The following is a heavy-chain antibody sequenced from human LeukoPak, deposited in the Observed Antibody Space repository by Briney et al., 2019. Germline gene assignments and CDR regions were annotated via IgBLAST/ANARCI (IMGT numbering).Heavy chain of an antibody. J-gene: IGHJ4*02. CDR2: ISGSGGST. Sequence: GGSLRLSCAASGFTFSSYAMSWVRQAPGKGLEWVSGISGSGGSTYYADSVKGRFTISRDNSRNTPYLQMNSPRAEDTAVYYCAILPGYSSGWYEVNYWGQGTLVTVSS. V-gene: IGHV3-23*01. CDR1: GFTFSSYA. D-gene: IGHD6-13*01. CDR3: AILPGYSSGWYEVNY.